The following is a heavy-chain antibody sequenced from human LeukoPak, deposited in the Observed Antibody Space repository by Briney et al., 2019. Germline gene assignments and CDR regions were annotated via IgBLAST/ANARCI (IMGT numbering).Heavy chain of an antibody. CDR1: GFTFNNHW. Sequence: GGSLRLSCEASGFTFNNHWMSWVRQAPGKGLEWVATIKQDGSEKYYVDSVKGRFTISRDNPKNSLYLQMNSLRAEDTAVYYCARILGVATIYDIWGQGTMVTVSS. CDR2: IKQDGSEK. J-gene: IGHJ3*02. CDR3: ARILGVATIYDI. V-gene: IGHV3-7*04. D-gene: IGHD5-24*01.